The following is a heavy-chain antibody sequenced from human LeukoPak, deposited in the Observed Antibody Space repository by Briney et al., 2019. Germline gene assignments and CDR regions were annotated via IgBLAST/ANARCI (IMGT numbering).Heavy chain of an antibody. CDR1: GYSVSSNSAA. J-gene: IGHJ4*02. CDR2: IYYRCKWYN. CDR3: AREHSSSWYDPFRD. Sequence: SQTVSLTCAISGYSVSSNSAAWNWIRHSPSRGLEWLGRIYYRCKWYNDYAVSMKSRITINPDTSKNQFALQLNSATPEDTAVYYCAREHSSSWYDPFRDWGQGTLVTVSS. D-gene: IGHD6-13*01. V-gene: IGHV6-1*01.